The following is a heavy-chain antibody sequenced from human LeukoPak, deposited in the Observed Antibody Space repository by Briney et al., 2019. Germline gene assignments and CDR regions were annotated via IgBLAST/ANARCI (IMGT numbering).Heavy chain of an antibody. CDR3: ARGGENYDILTGYYYYYYMDV. CDR2: IYTSGST. CDR1: GGSISSGSYY. V-gene: IGHV4-61*02. D-gene: IGHD3-9*01. J-gene: IGHJ6*03. Sequence: PSETLSLTCTVSGGSISSGSYYWSWIRQPAGKGLEWIGRIYTSGSTNYNPSLKSRVTTSVDTSKNQFSLKLSSVTAADTAVYYCARGGENYDILTGYYYYYYMDVWGKGTTVTVSS.